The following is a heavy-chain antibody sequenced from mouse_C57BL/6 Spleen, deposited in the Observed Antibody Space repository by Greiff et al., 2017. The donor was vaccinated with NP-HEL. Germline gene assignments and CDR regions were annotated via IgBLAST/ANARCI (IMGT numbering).Heavy chain of an antibody. D-gene: IGHD2-1*01. Sequence: VQLQHSGPGLVQPSQSLSITCTVSGFSLTSYGVHWVRQSPGKGLEWLGVIWSGGSTDYNAAFISRLSISKDNSKSQVFFKMNSLQADDTAIYYCARNLVYGNFQYYYAMDYWGQGTSVTVSS. CDR2: IWSGGST. J-gene: IGHJ4*01. CDR3: ARNLVYGNFQYYYAMDY. V-gene: IGHV2-2*01. CDR1: GFSLTSYG.